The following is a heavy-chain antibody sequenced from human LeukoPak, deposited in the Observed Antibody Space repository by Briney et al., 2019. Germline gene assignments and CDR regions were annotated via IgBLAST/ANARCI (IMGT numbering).Heavy chain of an antibody. Sequence: ASVKVSFKASGYTFTSYGISWVRQAPGQGLEGMGWISAYNGNTNYAQKLQGRATMHTETPTRKAYMDPRDLSADDPAGYYFAREEVGVVGAIPFDYWGRGTLVTVSS. V-gene: IGHV1-18*01. CDR3: AREEVGVVGAIPFDY. D-gene: IGHD1-26*01. CDR2: ISAYNGNT. J-gene: IGHJ4*02. CDR1: GYTFTSYG.